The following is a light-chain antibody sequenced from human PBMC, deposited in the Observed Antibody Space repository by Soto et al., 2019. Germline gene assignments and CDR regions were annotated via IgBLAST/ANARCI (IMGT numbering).Light chain of an antibody. Sequence: DIQMTQSPSSLSASVGDRVTITCQASQDISYYLNWYQHKPGKAPKLLIYDASNSETGVPSRFSGSGSGTDFTFTISSLQPEDIAAYYCQQYDYLPITFGQGTRLEIK. CDR2: DAS. CDR1: QDISYY. CDR3: QQYDYLPIT. J-gene: IGKJ5*01. V-gene: IGKV1-33*01.